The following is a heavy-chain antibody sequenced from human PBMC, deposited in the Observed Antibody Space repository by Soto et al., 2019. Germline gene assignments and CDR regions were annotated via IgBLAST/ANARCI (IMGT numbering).Heavy chain of an antibody. V-gene: IGHV1-69*01. J-gene: IGHJ6*02. CDR3: ARVDGRCSGGSCLLYYYYYYGMDV. CDR2: IIPIFGTA. D-gene: IGHD2-15*01. Sequence: QVQLVQSGAEVKKPGSSVKVSCKASGGTFSSYAISWVRQAPGQGLEWMGGIIPIFGTANYAQKFQGRVTITADESTSTAYTELSSLRSEDTAVYYCARVDGRCSGGSCLLYYYYYYGMDVWGQGTTVTASS. CDR1: GGTFSSYA.